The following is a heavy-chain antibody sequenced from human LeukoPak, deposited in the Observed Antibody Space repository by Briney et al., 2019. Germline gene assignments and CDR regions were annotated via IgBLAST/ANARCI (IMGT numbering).Heavy chain of an antibody. J-gene: IGHJ6*03. CDR1: GFFFSSYT. V-gene: IGHV3-30*04. CDR2: ISYDGSNK. D-gene: IGHD6-19*01. CDR3: SRDRGAGTSYYYYYLDV. Sequence: PRRSLRLSCAASGFFFSSYTMYWGRQGPGARLEWGGVISYDGSNKYYADSAKGRFTISRDNSKNTLHLQMNSLRAEDTGVYYCSRDRGAGTSYYYYYLDVWGKGTTVTVSS.